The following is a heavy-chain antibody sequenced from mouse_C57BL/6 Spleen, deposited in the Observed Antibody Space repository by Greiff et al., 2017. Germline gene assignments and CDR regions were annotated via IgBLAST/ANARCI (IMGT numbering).Heavy chain of an antibody. CDR1: GYTFTSYW. CDR3: ARSSSYYYGSSYCFDY. Sequence: QVQLQQPGAELVKPGASVKLSCKASGYTFTSYWMHWVKQRPGRGLEWIGRIDPNSGGTKYNEKFKSKATLTVDKPSSTAYMPLSSLTSEDSAVYYCARSSSYYYGSSYCFDYWGQGTTLTVSS. V-gene: IGHV1-72*01. J-gene: IGHJ2*01. CDR2: IDPNSGGT. D-gene: IGHD1-1*01.